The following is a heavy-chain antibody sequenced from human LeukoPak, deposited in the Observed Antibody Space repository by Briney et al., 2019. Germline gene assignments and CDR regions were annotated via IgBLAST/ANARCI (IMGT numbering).Heavy chain of an antibody. CDR1: GYTFTTYG. CDR2: ISGYNGNT. D-gene: IGHD3-9*01. Sequence: ASVRVSCKVSGYTFTTYGISWVRQAPGQGLEWMGWISGYNGNTNYAQKLQGRVTMTTDTSTRTAYMELSSLRSEDTAVYYCARDPVETYYDILTGYLLSLNWFDPWGQGTLVTVSS. V-gene: IGHV1-18*01. CDR3: ARDPVETYYDILTGYLLSLNWFDP. J-gene: IGHJ5*02.